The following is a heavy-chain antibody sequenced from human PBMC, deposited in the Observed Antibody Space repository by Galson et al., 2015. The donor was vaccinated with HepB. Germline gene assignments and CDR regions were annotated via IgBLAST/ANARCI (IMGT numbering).Heavy chain of an antibody. CDR2: ISGSGGST. D-gene: IGHD3-10*01. CDR1: GFTFSSYA. Sequence: SLRLSCAASGFTFSSYAMSWVRQAPGKGLEWVSAISGSGGSTYYADSVKGRFTISRDNSKNTLYLQMNSLRAEDTAVYYCAKDPSEVLLWFGELLSLDYWGQGTLVTVSS. CDR3: AKDPSEVLLWFGELLSLDY. J-gene: IGHJ4*02. V-gene: IGHV3-23*01.